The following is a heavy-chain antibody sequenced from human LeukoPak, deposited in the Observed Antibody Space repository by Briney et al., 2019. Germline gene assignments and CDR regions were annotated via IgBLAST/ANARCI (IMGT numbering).Heavy chain of an antibody. V-gene: IGHV1-24*01. CDR2: FDPEDGET. J-gene: IGHJ5*02. CDR1: GYTLTELS. Sequence: ASVKVSCKVSGYTLTELSMHWVRQAPGKGLEWMGGFDPEDGETIYAQKLQGRVTMTTDTSTSTAYMELRSLRSDDTAVYYCARGRRYNWFDPWGQGTLVTVSS. CDR3: ARGRRYNWFDP.